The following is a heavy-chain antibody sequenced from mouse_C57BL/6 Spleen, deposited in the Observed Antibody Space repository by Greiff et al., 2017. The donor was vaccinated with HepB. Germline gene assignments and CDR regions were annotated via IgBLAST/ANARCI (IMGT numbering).Heavy chain of an antibody. Sequence: EVQLQQSGPELVKPGDSVKISCKASGYSFTGYFMNWVMQSHGKSLEWIGRINPYNGDTFYNQKFKGKATLTVDKSSSTAHMELRNLTSEDSAVYYCAREGIITTVVAHWYFDVWGTGTTVTVSS. D-gene: IGHD1-1*01. J-gene: IGHJ1*03. CDR3: AREGIITTVVAHWYFDV. V-gene: IGHV1-20*01. CDR1: GYSFTGYF. CDR2: INPYNGDT.